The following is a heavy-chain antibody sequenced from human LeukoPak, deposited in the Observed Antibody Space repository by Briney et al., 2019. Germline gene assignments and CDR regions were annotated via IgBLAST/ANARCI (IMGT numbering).Heavy chain of an antibody. CDR1: GFTFSSYG. Sequence: GGSLRPSCAASGFTFSSYGMHWVRQAPGKGLEWVAVIWHDESKKYYADSVEGRFTISRDTSKNTLYLQMNSLRVEDTAVYYCARDGTLGASGSYYNLPYWGQGTLVTVSS. CDR2: IWHDESKK. CDR3: ARDGTLGASGSYYNLPY. D-gene: IGHD3-10*01. V-gene: IGHV3-33*01. J-gene: IGHJ4*02.